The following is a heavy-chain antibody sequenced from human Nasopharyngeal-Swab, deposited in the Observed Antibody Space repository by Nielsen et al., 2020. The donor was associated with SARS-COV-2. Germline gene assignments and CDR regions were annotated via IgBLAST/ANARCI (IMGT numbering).Heavy chain of an antibody. V-gene: IGHV1-8*01. Sequence: ASVKVSCKASGYTFTSYDINWVRQATGQGLEWMGWTNPNSGNTGYAQKFQGRVTMTRNTSISTAYMELSSLRSEDTAVYYCARASVAGPSTIFGVVDDAFDIWGQGTMVTVSS. CDR2: TNPNSGNT. CDR1: GYTFTSYD. CDR3: ARASVAGPSTIFGVVDDAFDI. D-gene: IGHD3-3*01. J-gene: IGHJ3*02.